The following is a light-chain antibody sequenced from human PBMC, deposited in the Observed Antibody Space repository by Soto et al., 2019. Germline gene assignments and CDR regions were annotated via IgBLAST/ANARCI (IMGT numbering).Light chain of an antibody. CDR2: EVS. J-gene: IGLJ1*01. V-gene: IGLV2-14*01. CDR3: GSFTSTSTLYV. Sequence: QSALTQPASVSGSPGQSITISCTGTSSDIGGYNYVSWYQQHPGKAPKLIIYEVSSRPSGVSNRFSGSKSGNTASLTISGLQAEDEADYFCGSFTSTSTLYVFGSGTKLAVL. CDR1: SSDIGGYNY.